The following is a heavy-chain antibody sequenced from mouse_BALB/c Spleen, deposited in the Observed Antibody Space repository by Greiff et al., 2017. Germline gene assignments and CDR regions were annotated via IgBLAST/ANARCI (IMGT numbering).Heavy chain of an antibody. V-gene: IGHV5-9-3*01. CDR2: ISSGGSYT. Sequence: EVHLVESGGGLVKPGGSLKLSCAASGFTFSSYAMSWVRQTPEKRLEWVATISSGGSYTYYPDSVKGRFTISRDNAKNTLYLQMSSLRSEDTAMYYCASHYYGRTLFYWGQGTLGTVSA. CDR1: GFTFSSYA. CDR3: ASHYYGRTLFY. D-gene: IGHD1-1*01. J-gene: IGHJ3*01.